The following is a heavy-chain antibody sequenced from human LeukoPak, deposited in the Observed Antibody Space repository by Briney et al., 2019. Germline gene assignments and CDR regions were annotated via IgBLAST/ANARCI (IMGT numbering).Heavy chain of an antibody. J-gene: IGHJ6*03. D-gene: IGHD3-3*01. CDR1: GYIFHRYD. Sequence: GASVKVSCKASGYIFHRYDINCVREATGQGREGMGWMNLKSSNKGYAEKLRGRVTMTRNIPINTAHMALSSLSSGDTAVYSCAAKTDITIFYYMDVWGKRTTVSVSS. CDR3: AAKTDITIFYYMDV. V-gene: IGHV1-8*01. CDR2: MNLKSSNK.